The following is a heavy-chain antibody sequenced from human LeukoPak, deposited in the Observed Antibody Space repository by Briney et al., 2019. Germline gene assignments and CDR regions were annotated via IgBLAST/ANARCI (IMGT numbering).Heavy chain of an antibody. V-gene: IGHV3-48*04. Sequence: QAGGSLRLSCAASGFTFSTYSMNWVRQAPGQGLEWFSYISSSSNTIYYADSVKGRFTISRDNAKNSLYLQMNSLRAEDTAVYYCARNLGQQLGLAYWGQGTLVTVSS. CDR2: ISSSSNTI. J-gene: IGHJ4*02. CDR1: GFTFSTYS. CDR3: ARNLGQQLGLAY. D-gene: IGHD6-13*01.